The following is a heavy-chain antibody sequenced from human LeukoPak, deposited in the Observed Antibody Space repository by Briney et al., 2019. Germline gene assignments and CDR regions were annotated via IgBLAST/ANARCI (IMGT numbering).Heavy chain of an antibody. CDR2: IIPIFGTA. D-gene: IGHD1-14*01. Sequence: ASVKVSCKASGGTFSSYAISWVRQAPGQGLEWMGGIIPIFGTANYAQKFQGRVTITADKSTSTAYMELSSLRSEDTAVYYCATTRHKLSGGFDPWGQGTLVTVSS. CDR1: GGTFSSYA. V-gene: IGHV1-69*06. J-gene: IGHJ5*02. CDR3: ATTRHKLSGGFDP.